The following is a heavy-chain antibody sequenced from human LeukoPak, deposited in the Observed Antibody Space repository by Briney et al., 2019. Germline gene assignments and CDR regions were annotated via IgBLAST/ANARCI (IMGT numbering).Heavy chain of an antibody. Sequence: SQTLSLTCTVSGGSISSGSYYWSWIRQPAGKGLEWIGRIYTSGSTNYNPSLKSRVTISVDTSKNQFSLKLSSVTAADTAVYYCARDRVPGIVGPYGAFHIWGQGTMVTVSS. CDR1: GGSISSGSYY. CDR2: IYTSGST. V-gene: IGHV4-61*02. D-gene: IGHD1-26*01. CDR3: ARDRVPGIVGPYGAFHI. J-gene: IGHJ3*02.